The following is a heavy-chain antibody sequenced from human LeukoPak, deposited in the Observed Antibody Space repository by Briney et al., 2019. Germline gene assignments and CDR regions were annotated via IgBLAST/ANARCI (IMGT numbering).Heavy chain of an antibody. V-gene: IGHV5-51*01. J-gene: IGHJ4*02. CDR3: ARQFRDSSGYYSYYFDY. D-gene: IGHD3-22*01. Sequence: GESLKISCKGSGYSFTTYWIVWVRQMPGKGLEWMGIIYPGDSDTRYSPSFQGQVTISADKSISTAYLQWSSLKASDTAMYYCARQFRDSSGYYSYYFDYWGQGTLVTVSS. CDR1: GYSFTTYW. CDR2: IYPGDSDT.